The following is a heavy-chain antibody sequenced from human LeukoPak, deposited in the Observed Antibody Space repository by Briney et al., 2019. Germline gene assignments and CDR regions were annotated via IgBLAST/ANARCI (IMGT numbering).Heavy chain of an antibody. Sequence: SVKVSFKSSVGTFSNYTISWVRQAPGQGLDWMGRIIPILGIANYAQKFQGRVTITADKSTSTAYMELSSLRSEDTAVYYCAYNWNDDYFDYWGQGTLVTVSS. CDR2: IIPILGIA. CDR1: VGTFSNYT. D-gene: IGHD1-20*01. J-gene: IGHJ4*02. V-gene: IGHV1-69*02. CDR3: AYNWNDDYFDY.